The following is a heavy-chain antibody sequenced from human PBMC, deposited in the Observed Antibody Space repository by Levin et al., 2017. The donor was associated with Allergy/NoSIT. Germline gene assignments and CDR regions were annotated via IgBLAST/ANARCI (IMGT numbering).Heavy chain of an antibody. CDR3: ARRGTRDYYYYMDV. J-gene: IGHJ6*03. CDR1: GYSFTSYW. Sequence: GESLKISCQGSGYSFTSYWIGWVRQMPGKGLEWMVIIYPGDSDTRYSPSFQGQVTISADKSLSTAYLQWSSLQASHTAIYYCARRGTRDYYYYMDVWGKGTTVTVSS. CDR2: IYPGDSDT. D-gene: IGHD1-1*01. V-gene: IGHV5-51*01.